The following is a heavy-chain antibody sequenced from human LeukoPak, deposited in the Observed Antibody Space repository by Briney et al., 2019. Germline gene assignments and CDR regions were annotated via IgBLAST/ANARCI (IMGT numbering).Heavy chain of an antibody. Sequence: GGSLRLSCAASGFTFSSYWMHWVRQAPGKGLVWVSRINSDGSRISYADAVKGRFTISRDNAKNTLYLQMNSLRAEDTAVYYCARDRGSGEFDYWGQGTLVTVSS. V-gene: IGHV3-74*01. J-gene: IGHJ4*02. CDR3: ARDRGSGEFDY. D-gene: IGHD3-10*01. CDR1: GFTFSSYW. CDR2: INSDGSRI.